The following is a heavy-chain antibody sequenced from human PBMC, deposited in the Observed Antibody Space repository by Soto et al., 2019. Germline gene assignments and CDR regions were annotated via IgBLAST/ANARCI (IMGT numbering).Heavy chain of an antibody. CDR3: ASGWFGEFVYQFDY. CDR1: GYTFTSYG. D-gene: IGHD3-10*01. V-gene: IGHV1-18*01. Sequence: QVQLVQSGAEVKKPGASVKVSCKPSGYTFTSYGITWVRQAPGQGLEWMGWISAYNGNTNYAQKFQGRVTMTTDTATSTAYRELRSLGSDDTAVYYCASGWFGEFVYQFDYWGPGTLVTVSS. J-gene: IGHJ4*02. CDR2: ISAYNGNT.